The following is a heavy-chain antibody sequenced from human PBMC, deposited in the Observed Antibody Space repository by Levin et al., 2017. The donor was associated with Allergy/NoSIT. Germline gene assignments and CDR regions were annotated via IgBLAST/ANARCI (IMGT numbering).Heavy chain of an antibody. Sequence: GGSLRLSCAASGFTFDDYGMSWVRQAPGKGLEWVSGINWNGGSTGYADSVKGRFTISRDNAKNSLYLQMNSLRAEDTALYYCAREKTDTTITGYFQHWGQGTLVTVSS. J-gene: IGHJ1*01. CDR2: INWNGGST. CDR1: GFTFDDYG. V-gene: IGHV3-20*04. CDR3: AREKTDTTITGYFQH. D-gene: IGHD1-1*01.